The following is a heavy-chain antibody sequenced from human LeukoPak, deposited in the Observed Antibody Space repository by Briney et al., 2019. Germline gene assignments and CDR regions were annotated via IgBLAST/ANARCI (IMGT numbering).Heavy chain of an antibody. CDR3: ARPIRGRDNNWFDP. Sequence: SETLSLTCTVSGGSISSSSYYWGWIRQPPGKGLEWIGSIYYSGSTYYNPSLKSRVTISVDTSKNQFSLKLSSVTAADTAVYYCARPIRGRDNNWFDPWGQGTLVTVSS. V-gene: IGHV4-39*01. CDR1: GGSISSSSYY. CDR2: IYYSGST. J-gene: IGHJ5*02. D-gene: IGHD3-3*02.